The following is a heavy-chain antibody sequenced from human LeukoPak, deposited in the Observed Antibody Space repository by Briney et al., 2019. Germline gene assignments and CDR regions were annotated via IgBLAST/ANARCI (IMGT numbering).Heavy chain of an antibody. CDR2: IKSKTDGGTT. J-gene: IGHJ4*02. V-gene: IGHV3-15*01. D-gene: IGHD1-26*01. CDR1: GFTFTNAW. Sequence: GSLRLSCSASGFTFTNAWMSWVRQAPGKGLEWVGRIKSKTDGGTTDYAAPVKGRFSIPRDDSKNTLYLQMNSLKSEDTAVYYCQGGRFWGQGTLVTVSS. CDR3: QGGRF.